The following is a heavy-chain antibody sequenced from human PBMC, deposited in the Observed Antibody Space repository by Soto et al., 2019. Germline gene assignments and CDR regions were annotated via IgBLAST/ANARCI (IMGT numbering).Heavy chain of an antibody. Sequence: SETLSLTCTVSGGSISSYYWSWIRQPPGKGLEWIGYIYHSGSTNYNPSLKSRVTISVDTSKNQFSLKLSSVTAADTAVYYCARVEDSSGRYGMDVWGQGTTVTVSS. J-gene: IGHJ6*02. V-gene: IGHV4-59*01. CDR1: GGSISSYY. D-gene: IGHD3-10*01. CDR2: IYHSGST. CDR3: ARVEDSSGRYGMDV.